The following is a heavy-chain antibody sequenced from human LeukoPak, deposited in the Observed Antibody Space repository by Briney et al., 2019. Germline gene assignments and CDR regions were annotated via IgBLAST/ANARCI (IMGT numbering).Heavy chain of an antibody. Sequence: GGSLRLSCAASGFTFDDYAMHWVRQAPGKGLEWVSGISWNSGNIGYADSVKGRFTISRDNAKNSLYLQMNSLRSEDTALYYCARTYSKSGGYWHFDLWGRGTLVTVSS. CDR3: ARTYSKSGGYWHFDL. D-gene: IGHD6-13*01. V-gene: IGHV3-9*01. CDR1: GFTFDDYA. CDR2: ISWNSGNI. J-gene: IGHJ2*01.